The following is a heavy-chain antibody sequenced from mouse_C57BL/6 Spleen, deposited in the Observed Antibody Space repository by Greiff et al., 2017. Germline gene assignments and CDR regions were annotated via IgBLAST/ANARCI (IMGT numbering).Heavy chain of an antibody. Sequence: VQLQQSGPELVKPGASVKISCKASGYTFTDYYMNWVKQSHGKSLEWIGDINPNNGGTSYNQKFKGKATLTVDKSSSTAYMELRSLTSEDSAVYYCARWGWSRGAMDYWGQGTSVTVSS. J-gene: IGHJ4*01. CDR2: INPNNGGT. V-gene: IGHV1-26*01. D-gene: IGHD2-2*01. CDR1: GYTFTDYY. CDR3: ARWGWSRGAMDY.